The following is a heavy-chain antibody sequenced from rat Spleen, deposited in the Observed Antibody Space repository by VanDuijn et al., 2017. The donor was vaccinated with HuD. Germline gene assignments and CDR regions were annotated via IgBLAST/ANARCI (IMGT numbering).Heavy chain of an antibody. D-gene: IGHD4-3*01. CDR2: IIYDGSYT. J-gene: IGHJ2*01. CDR3: ARPSVRYSSGYSYYFEY. V-gene: IGHV5-17*01. Sequence: EVQLVESGGGFVQPGRSLKLSCAASGFTFSDYAMAWVRQAPKKGLEWVATIIYDGSYTYYRDSVKGRFTLSRDNAETTLYLQIDSLRSEDTATYYYARPSVRYSSGYSYYFEYWYKGVRVTVSS. CDR1: GFTFSDYA.